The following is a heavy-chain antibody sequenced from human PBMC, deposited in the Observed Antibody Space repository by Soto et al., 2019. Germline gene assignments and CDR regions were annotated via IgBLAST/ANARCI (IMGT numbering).Heavy chain of an antibody. Sequence: LDTLSLTCAVYGGSFSGYYWSWIRQPPGEGLEWIGAITHSGSTNYNPSLKSRVTISVDPSKNQVSLKLSPVTAADTAVYSCAIGRDRRPGGSRHYYYYSMVVWGQGTTVTVS. CDR2: ITHSGST. CDR1: GGSFSGYY. CDR3: AIGRDRRPGGSRHYYYYSMVV. D-gene: IGHD3-16*01. V-gene: IGHV4-34*01. J-gene: IGHJ6*02.